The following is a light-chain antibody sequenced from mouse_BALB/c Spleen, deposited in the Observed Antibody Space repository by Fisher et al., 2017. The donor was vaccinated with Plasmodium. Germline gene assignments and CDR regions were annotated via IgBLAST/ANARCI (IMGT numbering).Light chain of an antibody. CDR2: YSS. Sequence: DIVLTQSPATLSVTPGDRVSLSCRASQSISNYLHWYQQKSHGSPRLLISYSSQSISGIPSRLSCNGSGTDFTLSINSVETEDFGMYFCQQSNSLPLTFGAGTKLELK. J-gene: IGKJ5*01. CDR3: QQSNSLPLT. V-gene: IGKV5-45*01. CDR1: QSISNY.